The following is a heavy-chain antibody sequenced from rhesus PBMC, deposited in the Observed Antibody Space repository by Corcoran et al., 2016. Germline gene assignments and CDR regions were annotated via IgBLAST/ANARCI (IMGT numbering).Heavy chain of an antibody. V-gene: IGHV4S11*01. Sequence: QVQLQESGPGLVKPLETLSLTCAVPGGSISSNYWSWIRQPPGPGLEWIGYIYGSGSSTNYNPSLKSRVTLSVDTSKNQFSLKLSSVTAADTAVYYCARDRIAAGRSFDYWGQGVLVTVSS. D-gene: IGHD6-13*01. CDR1: GGSISSNY. CDR3: ARDRIAAGRSFDY. J-gene: IGHJ4*01. CDR2: IYGSGSST.